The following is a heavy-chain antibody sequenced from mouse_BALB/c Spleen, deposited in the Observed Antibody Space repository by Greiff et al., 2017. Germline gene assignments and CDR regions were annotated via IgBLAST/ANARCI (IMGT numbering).Heavy chain of an antibody. CDR1: GYSITSDYA. Sequence: EVKLQQSGPGLVKPSQSLSLTCTVTGYSITSDYAWNWIRQFPGNKLEWMGYISYSGSTSYNPSLKSRISITRDTSKNQFFLQLNSVTTEDTATYYCAIPYRYVGGYYAMDYWGQGTSVTVSS. D-gene: IGHD2-14*01. V-gene: IGHV3-2*02. J-gene: IGHJ4*01. CDR3: AIPYRYVGGYYAMDY. CDR2: ISYSGST.